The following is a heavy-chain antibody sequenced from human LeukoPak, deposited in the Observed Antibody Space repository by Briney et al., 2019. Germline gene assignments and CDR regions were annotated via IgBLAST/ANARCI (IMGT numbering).Heavy chain of an antibody. CDR3: ARGEVVVAATTAGQEYYFDY. J-gene: IGHJ4*02. CDR2: INTNTGNP. V-gene: IGHV7-4-1*02. Sequence: ASVKVSCKASGYTFTGYYMHWVRQAPGQGLEWMGWINTNTGNPTYAQGFTGRFVFSLDTSVSTAYLQISSLKAEDTAVYYCARGEVVVAATTAGQEYYFDYWGQGTLVTVSS. D-gene: IGHD2-15*01. CDR1: GYTFTGYY.